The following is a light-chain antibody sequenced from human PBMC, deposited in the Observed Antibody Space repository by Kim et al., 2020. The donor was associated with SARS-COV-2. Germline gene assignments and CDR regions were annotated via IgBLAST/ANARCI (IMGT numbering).Light chain of an antibody. CDR3: QQSYITPFT. CDR2: AAS. J-gene: IGKJ3*01. Sequence: AYVGDRVTINCRTTQSISSHLDWYQQGPGGAPKLLISAASTLQGGVPSRFSGSGSETDFTLTISSLQPEDFATYFCQQSYITPFTFGPGTKVDIK. CDR1: QSISSH. V-gene: IGKV1-39*01.